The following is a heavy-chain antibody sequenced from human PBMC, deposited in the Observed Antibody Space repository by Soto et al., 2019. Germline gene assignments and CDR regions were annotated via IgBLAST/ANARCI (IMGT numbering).Heavy chain of an antibody. V-gene: IGHV3-23*01. J-gene: IGHJ4*02. CDR3: AKFIPLVRGVIIRAFDY. Sequence: PGGSLRLSCAASGFSFSDYVMTWVRQAPGKGLEWVSTISAAAYTTHYADSVQGRFTISRDNSRNTLFLQMKNLRVDDTAVYFCAKFIPLVRGVIIRAFDYWGQGALVTVSS. CDR2: ISAAAYTT. D-gene: IGHD3-10*01. CDR1: GFSFSDYV.